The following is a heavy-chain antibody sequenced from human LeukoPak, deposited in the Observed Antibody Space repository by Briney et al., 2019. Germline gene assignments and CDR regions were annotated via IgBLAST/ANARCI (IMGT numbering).Heavy chain of an antibody. CDR1: GGSISSGGYY. CDR3: AREDSGSYYPFYYYYYMDV. Sequence: SETLSLTCTVSGGSISSGGYYWSWIRQHPGKGLEWIGYIYYSGSTYYNPSLKSRVTISVDTSKNQFSLKLSSVTAADTAVYYCAREDSGSYYPFYYYYYMDVWGKGTTVTVSS. D-gene: IGHD1-26*01. V-gene: IGHV4-31*03. CDR2: IYYSGST. J-gene: IGHJ6*03.